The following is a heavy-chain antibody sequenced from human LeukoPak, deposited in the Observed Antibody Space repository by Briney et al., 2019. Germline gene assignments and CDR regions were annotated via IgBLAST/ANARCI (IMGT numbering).Heavy chain of an antibody. V-gene: IGHV3-23*01. D-gene: IGHD3-22*01. Sequence: ETLSLTCTVSGGSISSGDYYWSWVRQAPGKGLEWVSAISGSGGSTYYADSVKGRFTISRDNSKNTLYLQMNSLRAEDTAVYYCAKEGYYYDSSGYLYYFDYWGQGTLVTVSS. CDR2: ISGSGGST. J-gene: IGHJ4*02. CDR3: AKEGYYYDSSGYLYYFDY. CDR1: GGSISSGDYY.